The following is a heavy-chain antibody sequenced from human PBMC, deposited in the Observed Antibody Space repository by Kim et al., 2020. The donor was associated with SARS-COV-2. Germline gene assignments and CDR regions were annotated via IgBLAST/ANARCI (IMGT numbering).Heavy chain of an antibody. CDR3: AKRAATGAGPYYYDS. V-gene: IGHV3-23*01. D-gene: IGHD2-15*01. J-gene: IGHJ4*02. CDR1: GFIFSNYA. CDR2: IGAGHDA. Sequence: GGSLRLSCAVSGFIFSNYAMSCVRQAPGKGLEWVAGIGAGHDAYYADSVRGRFTISRDHFDNTLYLQMNYLRADDAAVYHCAKRAATGAGPYYYDSWGQGTLVIVSS.